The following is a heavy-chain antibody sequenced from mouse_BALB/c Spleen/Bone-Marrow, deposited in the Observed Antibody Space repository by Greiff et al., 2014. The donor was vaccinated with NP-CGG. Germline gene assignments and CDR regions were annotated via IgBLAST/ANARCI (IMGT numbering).Heavy chain of an antibody. CDR3: TRSGGYYFDY. V-gene: IGHV1-69*02. CDR1: GYTFTSYW. CDR2: IYPSDSYT. J-gene: IGHJ2*01. Sequence: VQLVESGAELVRPGASVKLSCKASGYTFTSYWINGVKQRPGQGLEWIGNIYPSDSYTNYNQKFKDKATLTVDKSSSTAYMQLSSPTSEDSAVYYCTRSGGYYFDYWGQGTTLTVSS.